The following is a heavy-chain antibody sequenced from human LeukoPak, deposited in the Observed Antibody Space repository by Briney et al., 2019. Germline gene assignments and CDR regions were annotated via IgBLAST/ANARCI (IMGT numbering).Heavy chain of an antibody. D-gene: IGHD1-1*01. CDR1: GGSFSTYY. V-gene: IGHV4-34*01. CDR2: INHRGDT. CDR3: ARGPTISETGYFDF. J-gene: IGHJ4*03. Sequence: SETLSLTCAVCGGSFSTYYWSWIRQSPGKGLEWIAEINHRGDTNYNPSVKSRVTISVDTSKNQFSLKVRSLTAADTAVYYCARGPTISETGYFDFWGQGTLVTVSS.